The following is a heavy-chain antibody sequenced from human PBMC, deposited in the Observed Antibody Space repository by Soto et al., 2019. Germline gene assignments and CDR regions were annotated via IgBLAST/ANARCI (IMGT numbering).Heavy chain of an antibody. CDR3: ATGGPLGLHTFDY. CDR2: IKQDGSEK. CDR1: GFTFSSYW. V-gene: IGHV3-7*01. D-gene: IGHD3-10*01. Sequence: EVQLVESGGGLVQPGGSLRLSCAASGFTFSSYWMSWVRQAPGKGLEWVANIKQDGSEKYYVDSVKGRFTISRDNAKNSLYLQMNSLRAEDTAVYYCATGGPLGLHTFDYWGQGTLVTVSS. J-gene: IGHJ4*02.